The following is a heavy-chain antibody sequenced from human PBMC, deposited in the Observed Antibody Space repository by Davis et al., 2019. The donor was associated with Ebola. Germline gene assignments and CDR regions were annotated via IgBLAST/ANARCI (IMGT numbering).Heavy chain of an antibody. V-gene: IGHV7-4-1*02. Sequence: ASVKVSCKASGYTFTSYDINWVRQATGQGLEWMGWINTNTGNPTYAQGFTGRFVFSLDTSVSTAYLQISSLKAEDTAVYYCARGSFHFHSWGQGTLVTVSS. CDR3: ARGSFHFHS. CDR1: GYTFTSYD. J-gene: IGHJ4*02. CDR2: INTNTGNP.